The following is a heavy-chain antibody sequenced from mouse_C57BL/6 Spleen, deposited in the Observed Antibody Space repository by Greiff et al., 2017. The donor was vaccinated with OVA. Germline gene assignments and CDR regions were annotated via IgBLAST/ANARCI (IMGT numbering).Heavy chain of an antibody. D-gene: IGHD2-4*01. CDR1: GFTFSSYG. CDR3: ARYYDYDEGFAY. Sequence: EVMLVESGGDLVKPGGSLKLSCAASGFTFSSYGMSWVRQTPDKRLEWVATISSGGSYTYYPDSVKGRFTISRDNAKNTLYLQMSSLKSEDTAMYYCARYYDYDEGFAYWGQGTLVTVSA. V-gene: IGHV5-6*01. J-gene: IGHJ3*01. CDR2: ISSGGSYT.